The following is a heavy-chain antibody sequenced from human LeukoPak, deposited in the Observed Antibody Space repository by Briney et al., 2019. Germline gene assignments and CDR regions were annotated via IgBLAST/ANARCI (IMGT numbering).Heavy chain of an antibody. Sequence: GGSLRLSCAASGFTFSSYEMNWVRQAPGKGLEWVSCISSSGSTIYYADSVKGRFTISRDNAKNSLYLQMNSLRAEDTAVYYCARERLYFDYWGQGTLVTVSS. CDR3: ARERLYFDY. CDR1: GFTFSSYE. V-gene: IGHV3-48*03. CDR2: ISSSGSTI. D-gene: IGHD3-22*01. J-gene: IGHJ4*02.